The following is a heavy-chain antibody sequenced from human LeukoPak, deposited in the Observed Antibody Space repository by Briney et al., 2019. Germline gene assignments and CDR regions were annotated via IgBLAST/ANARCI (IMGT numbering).Heavy chain of an antibody. CDR1: NYTFSNYG. J-gene: IGHJ1*01. CDR2: IGAYSGNS. Sequence: ASVKVSCKTSNYTFSNYGITWVRQAPGQGLELMGLIGAYSGNSEFAQKFQGRVTMPTDASSGTAYMELTNLTPDDTAVYFCARDSSAFYGSEYLQHWGQGTLVTVSS. CDR3: ARDSSAFYGSEYLQH. D-gene: IGHD2/OR15-2a*01. V-gene: IGHV1-18*01.